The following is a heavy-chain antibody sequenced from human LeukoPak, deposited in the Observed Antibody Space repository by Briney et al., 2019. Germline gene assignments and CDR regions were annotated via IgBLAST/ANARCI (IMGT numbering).Heavy chain of an antibody. CDR2: IYYSGST. V-gene: IGHV4-30-4*01. CDR3: ARSFRYCSSTSCSYYYGMDV. CDR1: GGSISSGDYY. J-gene: IGHJ6*02. Sequence: KTSETLSLTCTVSGGSISSGDYYWSWIRQPPGKGLEWIGYIYYSGSTSYNPSLKSRVTISVDTSKNQFSLKLSSVTAADTAVYFCARSFRYCSSTSCSYYYGMDVWSQGTTVTVSS. D-gene: IGHD2-2*01.